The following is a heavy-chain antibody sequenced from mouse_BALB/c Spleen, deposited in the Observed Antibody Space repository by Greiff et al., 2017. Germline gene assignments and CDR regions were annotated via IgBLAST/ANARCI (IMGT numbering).Heavy chain of an antibody. J-gene: IGHJ1*01. Sequence: DGQLQESGPSLVKPSQTLSLTCSVTGDSITSGYWNWIRKFPGNKLEYMGYISYSGSTYYNPSLKSRISITRDTSKNQYYLQLNSVTTEDTATYYCARPLITTARYWYFDVWGAGTTVTVSS. CDR1: GDSITSGY. CDR3: ARPLITTARYWYFDV. CDR2: ISYSGST. V-gene: IGHV3-8*02. D-gene: IGHD1-1*01.